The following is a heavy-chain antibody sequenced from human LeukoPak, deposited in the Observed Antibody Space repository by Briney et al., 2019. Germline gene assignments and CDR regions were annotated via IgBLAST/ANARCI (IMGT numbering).Heavy chain of an antibody. Sequence: PGGSLRLSCAASGFTFSRHWMHWVRQCRGRGLEWVSRIKSDGSETQYADSGKGRFTIYRDNAHNTLYLQMASLRPEDTAVYYCARVISYFDLWGQGALVTASS. CDR2: IKSDGSET. CDR3: ARVISYFDL. V-gene: IGHV3-74*01. J-gene: IGHJ4*02. CDR1: GFTFSRHW. D-gene: IGHD3/OR15-3a*01.